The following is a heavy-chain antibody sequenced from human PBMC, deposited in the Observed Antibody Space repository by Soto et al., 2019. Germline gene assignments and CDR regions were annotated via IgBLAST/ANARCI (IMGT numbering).Heavy chain of an antibody. CDR1: VFTFSSYA. Sequence: PGGSLRLSCAASVFTFSSYAMSWVRQGPGKGLECVAAISGSGGSTYYADSVKGRFTISRDNSKNTLYLQMNSLRAEDTALYYCAKVGPWLEAGTFYYGMDVWGQGTTVTVSS. CDR3: AKVGPWLEAGTFYYGMDV. CDR2: ISGSGGST. D-gene: IGHD6-19*01. J-gene: IGHJ6*02. V-gene: IGHV3-23*01.